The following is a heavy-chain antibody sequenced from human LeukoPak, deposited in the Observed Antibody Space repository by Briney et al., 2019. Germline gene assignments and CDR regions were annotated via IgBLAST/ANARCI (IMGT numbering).Heavy chain of an antibody. D-gene: IGHD3-3*01. V-gene: IGHV4-4*07. J-gene: IGHJ4*02. CDR1: GGSLSSYY. CDR2: IYTSGST. Sequence: SGPGLVKPSETLSLTCTVSGGSLSSYYWSWIRQPAGKGLKWIGRIYTSGSTNYNPSLKSRVTMSVDTSKNQFSLKLSSVTAADTAVYYCAREVTIFESYYFDYWGQGTLVTVSS. CDR3: AREVTIFESYYFDY.